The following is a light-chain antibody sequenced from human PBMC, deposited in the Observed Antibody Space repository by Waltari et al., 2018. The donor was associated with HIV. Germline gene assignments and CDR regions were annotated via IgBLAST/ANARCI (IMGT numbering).Light chain of an antibody. CDR3: SSYTSSSTLV. V-gene: IGLV2-14*03. Sequence: QSALTQPASVSGSPGQSITISCTGTSSDVGGYNYVSWYQQHPGKAPKLMIYDVSKRPSGVSNRFSCSKSGNTASLTISGLQAEDEVDYYCSSYTSSSTLVFGGGTKLTVL. CDR1: SSDVGGYNY. J-gene: IGLJ2*01. CDR2: DVS.